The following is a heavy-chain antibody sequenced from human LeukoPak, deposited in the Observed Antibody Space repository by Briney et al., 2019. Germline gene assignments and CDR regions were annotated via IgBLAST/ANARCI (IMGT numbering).Heavy chain of an antibody. CDR2: IKSKTDGGTT. V-gene: IGHV3-15*01. CDR1: GFTFSNAW. D-gene: IGHD3-9*01. Sequence: GGSLRLSCAASGFTFSNAWMSWVRQAPGKGLEWVGRIKSKTDGGTTDYAAPVKGRFTISRDDSKNTLYLRMNSLKTEDTAVYYCTTSRSILTGYYGFYYYYGMDVWGKGTTVTVSS. J-gene: IGHJ6*04. CDR3: TTSRSILTGYYGFYYYYGMDV.